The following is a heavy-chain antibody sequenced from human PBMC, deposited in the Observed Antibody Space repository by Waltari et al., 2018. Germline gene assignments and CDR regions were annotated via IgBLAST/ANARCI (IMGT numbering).Heavy chain of an antibody. Sequence: EVQLVQSGAEVKKPGESLKISCKGSGYSLTSYWIGGVRQMSGKGLEWMGIIYPGDSDTRYSPSFQGQVTISADKSISTAYLQWSSLKAPDTAMYYCARHGEAGILRDWFDPWGQGTLVTVSS. CDR3: ARHGEAGILRDWFDP. CDR1: GYSLTSYW. CDR2: IYPGDSDT. J-gene: IGHJ5*02. D-gene: IGHD2-15*01. V-gene: IGHV5-51*01.